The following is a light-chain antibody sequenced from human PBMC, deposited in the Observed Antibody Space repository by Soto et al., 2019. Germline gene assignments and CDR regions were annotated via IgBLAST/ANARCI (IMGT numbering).Light chain of an antibody. V-gene: IGKV3-20*01. CDR2: GAS. Sequence: EIVLTQSPGTLSLSPGERATLSCSASPSVSRNFLVWFQQKPGQTPRLLIYGASIRANGIPDRFSASGSGTDFTLTISRMEPEDFAVYHCHQYGTSPRTFGQGTRVDI. J-gene: IGKJ1*01. CDR3: HQYGTSPRT. CDR1: PSVSRNF.